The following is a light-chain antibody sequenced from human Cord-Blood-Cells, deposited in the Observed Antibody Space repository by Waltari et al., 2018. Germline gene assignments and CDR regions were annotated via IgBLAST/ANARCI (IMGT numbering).Light chain of an antibody. CDR2: SNN. CDR1: SSNIGSNT. Sequence: QSVLTQPPSASGTLGQRVTNSCSGSSSNIGSNTVNWYQQLQGTAPKLLIYSNNQRPSGVPDRFSGSKSGTSASLAISGLQSEDEADYYCAAWDDSLNGYVFGTGTKVTVL. J-gene: IGLJ1*01. V-gene: IGLV1-44*01. CDR3: AAWDDSLNGYV.